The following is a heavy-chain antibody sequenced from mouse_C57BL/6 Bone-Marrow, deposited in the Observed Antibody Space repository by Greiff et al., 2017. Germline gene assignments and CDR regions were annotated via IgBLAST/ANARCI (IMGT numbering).Heavy chain of an antibody. CDR1: GYTFTEYT. D-gene: IGHD2-4*01. CDR2: FYPGSGSI. V-gene: IGHV1-62-2*01. J-gene: IGHJ3*01. Sequence: QVQLQQSGAELVKPGASVKLSCKASGYTFTEYTIHWVKQRSGQGLEWIGWFYPGSGSIKYNEKFKDKATLTADKSSSTVYMELSRLTSEDSAVYFGARHGGPGIYYDYGGFAYWGQGTLVTVSA. CDR3: ARHGGPGIYYDYGGFAY.